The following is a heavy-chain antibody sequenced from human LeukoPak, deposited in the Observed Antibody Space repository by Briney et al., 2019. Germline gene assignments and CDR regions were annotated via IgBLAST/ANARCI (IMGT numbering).Heavy chain of an antibody. CDR3: AKDPPGSGWDNWFDP. D-gene: IGHD6-19*01. CDR2: IYTSGST. J-gene: IGHJ5*02. CDR1: GGSVSSYY. V-gene: IGHV4-4*07. Sequence: SETLSLTCTVSGGSVSSYYWSWIRQPAGKGLEWIGRIYTSGSTNYNPSLKSRVTMSVDTSKNQFSLKLSSVTAADTAVYYCAKDPPGSGWDNWFDPWGQGTLVTVSS.